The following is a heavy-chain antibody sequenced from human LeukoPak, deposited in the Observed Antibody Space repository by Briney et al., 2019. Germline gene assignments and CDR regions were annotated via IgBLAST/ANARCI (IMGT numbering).Heavy chain of an antibody. CDR1: GFTFSSYA. Sequence: GGSLRLSCAASGFTFSSYAMSWVRQAPGKGLEWVSAISDSGVRTYYADSMKGRFTISRDNSKSTLYLQMNGLRAEDTAVYYCAKEVGNYYYYGMDVWGQGTTVTVSS. J-gene: IGHJ6*02. CDR2: ISDSGVRT. V-gene: IGHV3-23*01. D-gene: IGHD7-27*01. CDR3: AKEVGNYYYYGMDV.